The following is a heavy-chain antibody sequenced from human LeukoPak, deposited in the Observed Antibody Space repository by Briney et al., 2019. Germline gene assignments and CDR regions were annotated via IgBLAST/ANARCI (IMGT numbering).Heavy chain of an antibody. V-gene: IGHV1-2*02. Sequence: GASVKVSCKASGYTFTGYYMHWVRQAPGQGLEWMGWINPNSGGTNYAQKFQGRVTITADKSTSTAYMELSSLRSEDTAVYYCATLPGHYDFWSGYYLPDRDGIDYYYGMDVWGQGTTVTVSS. CDR2: INPNSGGT. J-gene: IGHJ6*02. D-gene: IGHD3-3*01. CDR1: GYTFTGYY. CDR3: ATLPGHYDFWSGYYLPDRDGIDYYYGMDV.